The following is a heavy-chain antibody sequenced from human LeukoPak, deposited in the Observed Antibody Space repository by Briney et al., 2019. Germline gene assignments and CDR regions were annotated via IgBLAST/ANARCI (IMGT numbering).Heavy chain of an antibody. CDR1: GFTFSSYA. CDR2: IRGSGGST. V-gene: IGHV3-23*01. D-gene: IGHD4-17*01. CDR3: ARDDYGAHY. Sequence: GGSLRLSCAASGFTFSSYAMSWVRQAPGKGLEWVSAIRGSGGSTYYADSVKGRFTISRDNSKNTLYLQMNSLRAEDTAVYHCARDDYGAHYWGQGTLVTVSS. J-gene: IGHJ4*02.